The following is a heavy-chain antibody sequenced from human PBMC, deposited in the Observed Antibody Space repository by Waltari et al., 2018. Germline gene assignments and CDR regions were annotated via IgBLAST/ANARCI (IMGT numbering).Heavy chain of an antibody. CDR1: GYTFTVYC. D-gene: IGHD3-3*01. CDR2: INANNGDT. V-gene: IGHV1-2*06. J-gene: IGHJ4*02. Sequence: QVQLVQSGAEVKKPGASVKVTWRASGYTFTVYCVHWVRQAPGQGLEWRGRINANNGDTDYAQKFQGRVTMTRDTSLDTADMELSRLRSDDTAEYYCAKGGPAIFGVLNTKRFDCWGQGTPVTVSS. CDR3: AKGGPAIFGVLNTKRFDC.